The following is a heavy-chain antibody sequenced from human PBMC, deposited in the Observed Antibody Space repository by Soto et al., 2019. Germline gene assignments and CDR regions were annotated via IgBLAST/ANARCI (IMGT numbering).Heavy chain of an antibody. CDR3: AKPLAAAAINY. V-gene: IGHV3-23*01. J-gene: IGHJ4*02. Sequence: GGSLRLSCAASGFTFNSYAMSWVRQAPGKGLEWVSTISGSGRDTYFADSVKGRFTISRDNSKNTLYLQMDSLRAEDTAVYYCAKPLAAAAINYWGQGTLVTVSS. CDR1: GFTFNSYA. D-gene: IGHD6-13*01. CDR2: ISGSGRDT.